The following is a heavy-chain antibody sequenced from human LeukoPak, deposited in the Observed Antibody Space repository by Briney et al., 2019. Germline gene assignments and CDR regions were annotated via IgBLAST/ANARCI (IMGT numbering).Heavy chain of an antibody. CDR2: ISYDGSNK. CDR3: AQGTWLQLNY. D-gene: IGHD5-24*01. J-gene: IGHJ4*02. Sequence: GGSQRLSCAASGFTFSSYAMHWVRQAPGKGLEWVAVISYDGSNKYYADSVKGRFTISRDNSKNTLYLQMNSLRAEDTAVYYCAQGTWLQLNYWGQGTLVTVSS. V-gene: IGHV3-30*04. CDR1: GFTFSSYA.